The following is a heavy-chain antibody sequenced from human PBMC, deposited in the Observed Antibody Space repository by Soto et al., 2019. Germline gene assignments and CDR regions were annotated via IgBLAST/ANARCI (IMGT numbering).Heavy chain of an antibody. Sequence: EVQLVESGGGLVQPGGSLKLSCAASGFSFSGAAIHWVRQASGKGLEWLGRIRSTANNYATAYAASVKGRFTLSRDDSKNTAYLQMNSLNTEDTAVYYCTRRSEFDSSDYYYGYDYWGQGTLVTVSS. D-gene: IGHD3-22*01. V-gene: IGHV3-73*02. J-gene: IGHJ4*02. CDR2: IRSTANNYAT. CDR3: TRRSEFDSSDYYYGYDY. CDR1: GFSFSGAA.